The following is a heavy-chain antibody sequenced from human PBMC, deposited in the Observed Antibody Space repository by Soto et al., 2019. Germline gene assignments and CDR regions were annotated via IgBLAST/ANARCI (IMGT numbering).Heavy chain of an antibody. CDR3: AKENGILGANWGIFQS. V-gene: IGHV3-23*01. J-gene: IGHJ5*02. CDR1: GFGFGGFA. CDR2: IRATGDTT. Sequence: EVQLLESGGGLVQPGGSLRLSCAASGFGFGGFAMNWFRQAPGQGLEWVSAIRATGDTTHYSDSVKGRLTISRDNSKNILYLHMNSLRAADTAVYYCAKENGILGANWGIFQSWGQGTLVTVSS. D-gene: IGHD7-27*01.